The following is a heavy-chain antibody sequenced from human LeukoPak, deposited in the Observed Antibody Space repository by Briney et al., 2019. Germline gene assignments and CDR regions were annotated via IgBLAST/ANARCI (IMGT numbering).Heavy chain of an antibody. J-gene: IGHJ3*01. Sequence: GASVKVSCKTSGYTFTGYYMHWVRQAPGQGLEWMGWISGYNTYTTYAQKFQDRVTMTKDTSTNTAYMEMRSLRSDDTAIYYCARVRLVWGMETFDLWGQGTMVTVSS. V-gene: IGHV1-18*04. CDR3: ARVRLVWGMETFDL. CDR2: ISGYNTYT. D-gene: IGHD7-27*01. CDR1: GYTFTGYY.